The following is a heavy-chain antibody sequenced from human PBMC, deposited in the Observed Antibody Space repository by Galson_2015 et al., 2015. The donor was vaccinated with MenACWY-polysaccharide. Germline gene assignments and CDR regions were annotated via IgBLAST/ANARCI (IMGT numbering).Heavy chain of an antibody. J-gene: IGHJ4*02. Sequence: SLRLSCAASGFTFSSYSMNWVRQAPGKGLEWVSYISSGGTIYYADSVKGRFTISRDNAKNSLYLQMNSLRDDETAVYYCARVLKGLVGATPDYWGQGTLVTVSS. D-gene: IGHD1-26*01. CDR2: ISSGGTI. CDR3: ARVLKGLVGATPDY. V-gene: IGHV3-48*02. CDR1: GFTFSSYS.